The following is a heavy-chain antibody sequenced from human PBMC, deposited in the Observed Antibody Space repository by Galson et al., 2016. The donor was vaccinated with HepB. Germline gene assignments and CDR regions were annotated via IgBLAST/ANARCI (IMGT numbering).Heavy chain of an antibody. Sequence: SLRLSCAASEFTVSSNYMSWVRQAPGKGLEWVSVISSGGSTYYADSVKDRFTISRDNSKNTLYLQMNSLRAEDTAVYYCANSPRGVGAIGDDYWGQGTLVTVSS. V-gene: IGHV3-53*01. D-gene: IGHD1-26*01. CDR1: EFTVSSNY. CDR3: ANSPRGVGAIGDDY. CDR2: ISSGGST. J-gene: IGHJ4*02.